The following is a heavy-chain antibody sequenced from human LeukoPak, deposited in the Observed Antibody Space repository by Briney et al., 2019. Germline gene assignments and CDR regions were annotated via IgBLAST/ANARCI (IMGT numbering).Heavy chain of an antibody. CDR3: ARAPGLRYSCDY. Sequence: QSGGSLRLSCAASGFTFSSYALHWVRQAPGKGLEWVAVISYDGSNTYYADSVKGRFTISRDNSENTLYLQMNSLRAEDTAVYYCARAPGLRYSCDYWGQGTLVTVSS. V-gene: IGHV3-30-3*01. CDR2: ISYDGSNT. D-gene: IGHD1-1*01. J-gene: IGHJ4*02. CDR1: GFTFSSYA.